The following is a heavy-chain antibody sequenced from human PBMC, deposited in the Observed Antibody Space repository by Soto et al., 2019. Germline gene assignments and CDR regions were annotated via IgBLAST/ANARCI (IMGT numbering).Heavy chain of an antibody. CDR3: TTAGMEPYYYYYMVV. D-gene: IGHD1-1*01. V-gene: IGHV3-15*01. CDR1: GFTFSNAW. Sequence: GGSLRLSCAASGFTFSNAWMSWVRQAPGKGLEWVGRIKSKTDGGTTDYAAPVKGRFTISRDDSKNTLYLQMNSLKTEDTAVYYCTTAGMEPYYYYYMVVWGKGTTVTVSS. J-gene: IGHJ6*03. CDR2: IKSKTDGGTT.